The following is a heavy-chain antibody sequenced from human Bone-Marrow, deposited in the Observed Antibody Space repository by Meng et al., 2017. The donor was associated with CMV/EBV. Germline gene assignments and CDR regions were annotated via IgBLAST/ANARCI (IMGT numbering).Heavy chain of an antibody. CDR1: GFTFSSYW. CDR3: ARDVDYDFWSGYYTGVDY. CDR2: IKQDGSEK. Sequence: GGSLRLSCAASGFTFSSYWISWVRQAPGKGLEWVANIKQDGSEKYYVDSVKGRFTISRDNTKNSLYLQMNSLRAEDTAVYYCARDVDYDFWSGYYTGVDYWGQGTLVTVSS. J-gene: IGHJ4*02. D-gene: IGHD3-3*01. V-gene: IGHV3-7*01.